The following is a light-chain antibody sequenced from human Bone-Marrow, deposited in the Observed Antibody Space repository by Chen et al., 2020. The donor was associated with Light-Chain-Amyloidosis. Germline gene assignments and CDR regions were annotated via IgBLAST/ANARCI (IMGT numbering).Light chain of an antibody. Sequence: SYVLTNPSLVSAAPGQTATSASGGNNIGTTSVHWYQQTPGQAPLLVVYDDSDRPSGIPERLSGSNSGNTATLAISRVEAGDEADYYCQVWDRSSDRPVFGGRTKLTVL. V-gene: IGLV3-21*02. CDR2: DDS. CDR3: QVWDRSSDRPV. J-gene: IGLJ3*02. CDR1: NIGTTS.